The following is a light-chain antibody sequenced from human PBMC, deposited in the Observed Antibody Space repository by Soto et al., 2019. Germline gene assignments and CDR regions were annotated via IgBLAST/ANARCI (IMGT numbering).Light chain of an antibody. J-gene: IGKJ1*01. Sequence: EIVMTPSPVTLSVSQGDSATIFCRASERISTNLAWYQQRPGHAPRLLIYSDSTRATGVPARFSGSGSATEFTLTISSLQPEDYATYYCQQYGNWLTWTFGQGTRVDIK. V-gene: IGKV3-15*01. CDR3: QQYGNWLTWT. CDR1: ERISTN. CDR2: SDS.